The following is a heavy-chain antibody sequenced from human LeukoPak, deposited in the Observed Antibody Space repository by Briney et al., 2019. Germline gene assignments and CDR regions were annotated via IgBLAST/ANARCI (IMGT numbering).Heavy chain of an antibody. CDR2: INPSGGST. CDR3: ARLSPGGVFVY. CDR1: GYTFTSYY. D-gene: IGHD3-16*01. Sequence: ASVKVSCKASGYTFTSYYMHWVRQAPGQGLGWMGIINPSGGSTSYAQKFQGRVTMTRDTSTSTVYMELSSLRSEDTAVHYCARLSPGGVFVYWGQGTLVTVSS. J-gene: IGHJ4*02. V-gene: IGHV1-46*01.